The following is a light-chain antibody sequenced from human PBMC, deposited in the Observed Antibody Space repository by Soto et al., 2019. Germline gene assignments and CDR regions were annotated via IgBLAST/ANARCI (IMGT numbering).Light chain of an antibody. Sequence: EIVMTPSPATLSVSPVERATLSCRASQSVSSNLAWYQQKPGQAPRLLIHGASTRATGIPARFSGSGSGTEFTLTISSLQSEDFAVYYCQQYNNWPPLTFGGGTKVDIK. V-gene: IGKV3-15*01. CDR3: QQYNNWPPLT. CDR2: GAS. J-gene: IGKJ4*01. CDR1: QSVSSN.